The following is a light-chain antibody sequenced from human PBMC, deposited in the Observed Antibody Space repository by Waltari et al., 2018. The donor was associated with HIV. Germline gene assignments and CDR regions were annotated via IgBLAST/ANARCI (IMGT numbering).Light chain of an antibody. CDR1: HDISNY. CDR3: QQYKGYPLT. V-gene: IGKV1-16*02. Sequence: DIQMTQSPSSLSASVGDRVTITCRASHDISNYLAWFQQRPGEAPKSLIYAASTLQSGVTSKFRGSGSETYFTLTINSLQSEDSATYYCQQYKGYPLTFGQGTRLEIK. CDR2: AAS. J-gene: IGKJ5*01.